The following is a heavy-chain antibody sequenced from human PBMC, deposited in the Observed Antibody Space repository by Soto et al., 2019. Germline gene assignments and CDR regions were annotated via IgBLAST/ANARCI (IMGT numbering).Heavy chain of an antibody. J-gene: IGHJ4*02. CDR3: TTPDPDVTYK. Sequence: EVQLVESGGGLVKPGGSLRLSCAASGFSFSSTWMNWVRQAPGKGLEWVGRMKSKTDGGTKDYAAPVKGRFTISRDDSKNMFYLQMNSLKTEDTAVYYCTTPDPDVTYKWGQGTLVTVSS. V-gene: IGHV3-15*07. D-gene: IGHD1-20*01. CDR2: MKSKTDGGTK. CDR1: GFSFSSTW.